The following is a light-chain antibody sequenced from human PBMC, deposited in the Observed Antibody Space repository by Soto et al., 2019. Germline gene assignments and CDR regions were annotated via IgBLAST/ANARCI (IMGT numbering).Light chain of an antibody. CDR3: QQYNNWPGT. J-gene: IGKJ1*01. CDR2: GTS. CDR1: QTVGRSY. Sequence: EIVLTQSPGIMYLSPGERATLSCRASQTVGRSYLAWYQQKPGQAPRLLIFGTSTRATGIPDRFSGGGSGTDFTLTISRLEPEDFAVYYCQQYNNWPGTFGQGTKVDIK. V-gene: IGKV3-20*01.